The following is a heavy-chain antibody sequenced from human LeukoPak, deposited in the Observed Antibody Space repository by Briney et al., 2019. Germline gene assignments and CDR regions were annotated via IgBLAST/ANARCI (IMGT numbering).Heavy chain of an antibody. Sequence: GESLEISWKGLGYSFTSYWLGWVRQMPGKGLGGIRISYPGDSDDRYSRSFKGQVTISADKSNSNAYLQWSSLKASDNAMYYCARPILLWLGELDAFDIWGQGTMVTVSS. CDR3: ARPILLWLGELDAFDI. J-gene: IGHJ3*02. V-gene: IGHV5-51*01. CDR1: GYSFTSYW. CDR2: SYPGDSDD. D-gene: IGHD3-10*01.